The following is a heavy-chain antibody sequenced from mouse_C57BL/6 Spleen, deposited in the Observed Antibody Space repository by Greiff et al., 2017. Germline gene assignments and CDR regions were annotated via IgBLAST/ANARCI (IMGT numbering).Heavy chain of an antibody. J-gene: IGHJ4*01. D-gene: IGHD2-2*01. V-gene: IGHV5-17*01. CDR3: ATNNGYDDAMDY. Sequence: EVKVVESGGGLVKPGGSLKLSCAASGFTFSDYGMHWVRQAPEKGLEWVAYISSGSSTIYYADTVTGRFTISRDNAKNTLFLQMTSLRSEDTAMYYCATNNGYDDAMDYWGQGTSVTVSS. CDR1: GFTFSDYG. CDR2: ISSGSSTI.